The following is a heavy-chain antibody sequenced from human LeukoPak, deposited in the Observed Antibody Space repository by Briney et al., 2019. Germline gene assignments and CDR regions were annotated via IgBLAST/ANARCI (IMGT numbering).Heavy chain of an antibody. V-gene: IGHV3-30*18. J-gene: IGHJ4*02. CDR3: AKDEGGNSWYIWGVLDY. Sequence: PGGSLRLSCAASGFTFSTYGMHWVRQAPGKGLEWVAVISYDGSNKYYADSVKGRFTISRDNSKNTVYLQMNSLRAEDTALYYCAKDEGGNSWYIWGVLDYWGQGTLVTVSS. D-gene: IGHD6-13*01. CDR2: ISYDGSNK. CDR1: GFTFSTYG.